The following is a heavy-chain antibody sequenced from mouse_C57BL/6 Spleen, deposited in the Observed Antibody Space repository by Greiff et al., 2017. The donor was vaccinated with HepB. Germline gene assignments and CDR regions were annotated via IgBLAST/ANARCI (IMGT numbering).Heavy chain of an antibody. CDR2: IDPSDSYT. J-gene: IGHJ1*03. CDR3: ARITKGYFDV. Sequence: VKLQQPGAELVMPGASVKLSCKASGYTFTSYWMHWVKQRPGQGLEWIGEIDPSDSYTNYNQKFKGKSTLTVDKSSSTAYMQLSSLTSEDSAVYYCARITKGYFDVWGTGTTVTVSS. CDR1: GYTFTSYW. D-gene: IGHD1-1*01. V-gene: IGHV1-69*01.